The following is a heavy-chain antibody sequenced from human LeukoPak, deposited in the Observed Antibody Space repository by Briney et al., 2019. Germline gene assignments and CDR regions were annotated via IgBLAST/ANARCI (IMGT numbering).Heavy chain of an antibody. D-gene: IGHD3-9*01. CDR1: GFTFSSYA. CDR2: VSGSGGST. J-gene: IGHJ6*03. Sequence: PGGSLRLFCAASGFTFSSYAMSWVRQAPGKGLEWVSAVSGSGGSTYYADSVKGRFTISRDNSKNTLYLQMNSLRAEDTAVYYCAKAEEVTIFHLYYYYMDVWGKGTTVTVSS. V-gene: IGHV3-23*01. CDR3: AKAEEVTIFHLYYYYMDV.